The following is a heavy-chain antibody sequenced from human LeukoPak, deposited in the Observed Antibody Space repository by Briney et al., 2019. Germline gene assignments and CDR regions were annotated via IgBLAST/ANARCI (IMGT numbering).Heavy chain of an antibody. Sequence: GGSLRLSCAASGFTFSSYAMSWVRQAPGKGLEWVSAISGSGGSTYYADSVKGRFTISRENSKNTLYLQMNSLRAEDTAVYYCAKDQQYYYGSGSYYRYWGQGTLVTVSS. CDR1: GFTFSSYA. CDR2: ISGSGGST. V-gene: IGHV3-23*01. J-gene: IGHJ4*02. CDR3: AKDQQYYYGSGSYYRY. D-gene: IGHD3-10*01.